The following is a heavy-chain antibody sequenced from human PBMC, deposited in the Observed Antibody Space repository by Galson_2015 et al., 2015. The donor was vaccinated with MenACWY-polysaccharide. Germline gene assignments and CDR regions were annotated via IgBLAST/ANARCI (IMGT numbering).Heavy chain of an antibody. CDR1: GFTFRSYG. V-gene: IGHV3-33*06. CDR3: VKNGYTGSSYGYFDS. CDR2: IYYDGSKK. J-gene: IGHJ4*02. Sequence: SLRLSCAASGFTFRSYGMHWVRQAPGKGLEWVTLIYYDGSKKEYADSVKGRFTISRDNSKNTLYLQMDSLRAEDTAVYYCVKNGYTGSSYGYFDSWGQGTLGTVSS. D-gene: IGHD1-26*01.